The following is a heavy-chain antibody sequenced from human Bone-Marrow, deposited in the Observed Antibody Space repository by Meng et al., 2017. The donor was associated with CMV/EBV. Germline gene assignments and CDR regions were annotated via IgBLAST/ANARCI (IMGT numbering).Heavy chain of an antibody. V-gene: IGHV4-39*01. D-gene: IGHD2-15*01. CDR2: IYYSGST. CDR3: ARHPFVEDIGWFNP. J-gene: IGHJ5*02. CDR1: GGSISSSSYY. Sequence: SETLSLTGTVSGGSISSSSYYWGWIRQPPGKGLEWIGSIYYSGSTYYNPSLKSRVTISVDTSKNQFSLKLSSVTAADTAVYYCARHPFVEDIGWFNPWGQGTLVTVSS.